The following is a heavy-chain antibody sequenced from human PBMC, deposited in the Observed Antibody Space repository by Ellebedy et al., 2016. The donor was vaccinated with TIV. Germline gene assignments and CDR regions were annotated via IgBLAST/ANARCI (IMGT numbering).Heavy chain of an antibody. D-gene: IGHD2-2*01. V-gene: IGHV3-30-3*01. CDR3: ARGTEQEKLLCSCDY. J-gene: IGHJ4*02. CDR1: GLTFSGYA. Sequence: PGGSLRLSCAVSGLTFSGYAMQWVRQAPGKGLEWVAVISPDGSRKEYADSVQGRFTISRDNSKNTLYLQMNSLIPEDTALYYCARGTEQEKLLCSCDYWGQGILVTVSS. CDR2: ISPDGSRK.